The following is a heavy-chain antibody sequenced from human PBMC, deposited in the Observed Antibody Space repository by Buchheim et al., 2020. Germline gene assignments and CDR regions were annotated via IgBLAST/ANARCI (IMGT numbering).Heavy chain of an antibody. D-gene: IGHD2-2*01. V-gene: IGHV3-30-3*01. Sequence: QVQLVESGGGVVQPGRSLRLSCAASGFTFSSYAMHWVRQAPGKGLEWVAVISYDGSNKYYADSVKGRFTISRDNSKNTLYLQMNSLRAEDTAVYYCARDLADIVVVPAARQNYYYGMDVWGQGTT. CDR2: ISYDGSNK. CDR3: ARDLADIVVVPAARQNYYYGMDV. CDR1: GFTFSSYA. J-gene: IGHJ6*02.